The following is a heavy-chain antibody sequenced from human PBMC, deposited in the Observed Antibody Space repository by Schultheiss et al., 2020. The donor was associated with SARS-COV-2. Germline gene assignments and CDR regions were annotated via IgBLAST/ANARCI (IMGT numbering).Heavy chain of an antibody. CDR1: GFTFSSYG. CDR3: ARDPSNYDALTGYHFFDY. Sequence: GGSLRLSCAASGFTFSSYGMHWVRQAPGKGLEWVAVISYDGSNKYYADSVKGRFTVSRDNSINTLYLQMNSLRAEDTAVYYCARDPSNYDALTGYHFFDYWGQGTLVTVSS. V-gene: IGHV3-30*03. CDR2: ISYDGSNK. J-gene: IGHJ4*02. D-gene: IGHD3-9*01.